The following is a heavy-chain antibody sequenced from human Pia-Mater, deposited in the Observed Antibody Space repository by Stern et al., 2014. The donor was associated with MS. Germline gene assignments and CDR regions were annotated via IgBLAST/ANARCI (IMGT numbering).Heavy chain of an antibody. CDR1: GGSVSSSTYY. Sequence: QVQLQESGPGLVKPSETLSLTCTVSGGSVSSSTYYWGWIRQPPGKNLEWIGSIYYTGRTYYNPSLTSRLPISIDASKNQFSLKLPSGTAADTAVYYCARQGSFDFWSGWGQGTLVTVSS. CDR2: IYYTGRT. V-gene: IGHV4-39*01. J-gene: IGHJ4*02. D-gene: IGHD3-3*01. CDR3: ARQGSFDFWSG.